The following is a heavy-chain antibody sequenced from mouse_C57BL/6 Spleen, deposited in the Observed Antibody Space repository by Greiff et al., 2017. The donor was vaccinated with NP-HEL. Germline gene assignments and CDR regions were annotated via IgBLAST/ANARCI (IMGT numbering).Heavy chain of an antibody. CDR1: GYAFSSSW. CDR2: IYPGDGDT. V-gene: IGHV1-82*01. D-gene: IGHD2-4*01. CDR3: ARTGDYDYFDY. J-gene: IGHJ2*01. Sequence: VQLQQSGPELVKPGASVKISCKASGYAFSSSWMNWVKQRPGKGLEWIGRIYPGDGDTNYNGKFKGKATMTASKSSSTAYMQLSSLTSEDSAVYFCARTGDYDYFDYWGQGTTLTVSS.